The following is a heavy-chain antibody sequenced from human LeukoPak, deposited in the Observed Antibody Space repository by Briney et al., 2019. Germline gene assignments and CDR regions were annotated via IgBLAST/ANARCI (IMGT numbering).Heavy chain of an antibody. Sequence: GRSLRLSCAASGFTFDDYAMHWVRQAPGKGLEWVSGISWNSDRIGYADSVKGRFTISRDNAKNSLYLQMNSLRAEDMAFYSCAKDISEGYNFDAFDIWGHGTMVTVSS. J-gene: IGHJ3*02. CDR1: GFTFDDYA. D-gene: IGHD5-24*01. CDR3: AKDISEGYNFDAFDI. V-gene: IGHV3-9*03. CDR2: ISWNSDRI.